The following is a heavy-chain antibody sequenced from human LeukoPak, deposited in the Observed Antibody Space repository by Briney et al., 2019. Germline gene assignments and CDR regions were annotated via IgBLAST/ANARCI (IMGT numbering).Heavy chain of an antibody. CDR2: IYTSGST. Sequence: SETLSLTCTVSGGSLTGYYWNWIRQPPREGLEWSGGIYTSGSTNYNPSLKSRVTMSVDTSTNQFSLKLSSVTATDTAAYYCARAGGNDSVFAYWGQGSLATVSS. D-gene: IGHD5-12*01. CDR3: ARAGGNDSVFAY. J-gene: IGHJ4*02. CDR1: GGSLTGYY. V-gene: IGHV4-4*07.